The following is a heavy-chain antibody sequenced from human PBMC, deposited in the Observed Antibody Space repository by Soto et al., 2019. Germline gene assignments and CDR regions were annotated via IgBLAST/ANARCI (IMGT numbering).Heavy chain of an antibody. CDR1: GFTFSSYA. Sequence: GGSLRLSCAASGFTFSSYAMSWVRQAPGKGLEWVSAISGSGGSTYYAGSVKGRFTISRDNSKNTLYLQMNSLRAEDTAVYYRAKDWSSSYYCYMDVWGKGTTVTVSS. J-gene: IGHJ6*03. CDR2: ISGSGGST. V-gene: IGHV3-23*01. CDR3: AKDWSSSYYCYMDV. D-gene: IGHD6-13*01.